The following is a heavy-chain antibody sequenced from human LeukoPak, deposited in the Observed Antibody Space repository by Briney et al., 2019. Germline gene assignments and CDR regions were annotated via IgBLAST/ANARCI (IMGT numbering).Heavy chain of an antibody. Sequence: GGSLRLSCAASGFRFTSYGMNWVRQAPGKGLEWVSSISAGNSFISYADSLRGRFTISRDNAKNLLYLQMNSLRAEDTAVYFCARENYGSASPLNWFDPWGQGTLVTVSS. V-gene: IGHV3-21*01. CDR2: ISAGNSFI. J-gene: IGHJ5*02. D-gene: IGHD3-10*01. CDR1: GFRFTSYG. CDR3: ARENYGSASPLNWFDP.